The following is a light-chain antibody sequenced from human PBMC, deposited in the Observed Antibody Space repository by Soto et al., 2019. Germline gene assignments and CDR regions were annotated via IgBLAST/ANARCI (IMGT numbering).Light chain of an antibody. Sequence: QSVLTQPPSASGTPGQRVTISCSGSSSNFGSNYVYWYQQLPGTAPTLLMYRNNKRPSGVPDRFSGSKSGTSASLAISGLRSEDEADYYCAAWDDRVSGSYVFGTGTKVTVL. CDR1: SSNFGSNY. V-gene: IGLV1-47*01. J-gene: IGLJ1*01. CDR3: AAWDDRVSGSYV. CDR2: RNN.